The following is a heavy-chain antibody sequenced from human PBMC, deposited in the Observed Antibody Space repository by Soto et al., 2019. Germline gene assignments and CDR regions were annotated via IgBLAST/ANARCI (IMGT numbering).Heavy chain of an antibody. D-gene: IGHD6-13*01. V-gene: IGHV3-30-3*01. Sequence: QVQLVESGGGVVQPGRSLRLSCAASGFTFSSYAMHWVRQAPGKGLEWVAVISYDGSNKYYADSVKGRFTISRDNSKNTLNLQMNSLRAEDTAGYYCARSSPPYYYYGMDVWGQGTTVTVSS. J-gene: IGHJ6*02. CDR2: ISYDGSNK. CDR1: GFTFSSYA. CDR3: ARSSPPYYYYGMDV.